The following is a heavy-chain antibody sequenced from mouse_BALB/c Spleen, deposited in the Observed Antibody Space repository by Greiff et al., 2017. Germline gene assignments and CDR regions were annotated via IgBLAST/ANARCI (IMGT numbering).Heavy chain of an antibody. Sequence: EVKVVESGGGLVQPGGSLRLSCAASGFTFSSYAMSWVRQTPEKRLEWVATISSGGSYTYYPDSVKGRFTISRDNAKNTLYLQMSSLRSEDTAMYYCARRGITTAAYWGQGTLVTVSA. CDR3: ARRGITTAAY. J-gene: IGHJ3*01. D-gene: IGHD2-4*01. CDR2: ISSGGSYT. V-gene: IGHV5-9-3*01. CDR1: GFTFSSYA.